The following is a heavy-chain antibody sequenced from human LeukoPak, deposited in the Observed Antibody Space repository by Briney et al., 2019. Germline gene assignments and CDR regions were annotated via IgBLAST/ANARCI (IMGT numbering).Heavy chain of an antibody. CDR2: ISYDGSNK. J-gene: IGHJ4*02. CDR3: ARRGYGDYAPFDY. Sequence: PGGSLRLSCAASGFTVSSNYMSWVRQAPGKGLEWVAVISYDGSNKYYADSVKGRFTISRDNSKNTLYLQMNSLRAEDTAVYYCARRGYGDYAPFDYWGQGTLVTVSS. V-gene: IGHV3-30-3*01. D-gene: IGHD4-17*01. CDR1: GFTVSSNY.